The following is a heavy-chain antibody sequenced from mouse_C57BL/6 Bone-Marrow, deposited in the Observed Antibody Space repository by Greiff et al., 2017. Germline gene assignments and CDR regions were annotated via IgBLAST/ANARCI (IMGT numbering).Heavy chain of an antibody. CDR1: GYTFTSYW. J-gene: IGHJ2*01. Sequence: QVQLKQPGAELVKPGASVKLSCKASGYTFTSYWMQWVKQRPGQGLEWIGEIDPSDSYTNYNQKFKGKATLTVDTSSSTAYMQLSSLTSEDSAVYYCARGDYGYDGGDYWGQGTTLTVSS. CDR2: IDPSDSYT. CDR3: ARGDYGYDGGDY. D-gene: IGHD2-2*01. V-gene: IGHV1-50*01.